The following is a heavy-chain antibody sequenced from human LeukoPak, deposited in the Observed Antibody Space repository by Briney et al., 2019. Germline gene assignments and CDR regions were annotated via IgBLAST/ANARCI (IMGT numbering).Heavy chain of an antibody. D-gene: IGHD6-19*01. V-gene: IGHV4-59*01. CDR1: GGPISGYH. Sequence: SETLSLTCTVSGGPISGYHWSWIRQPPGRDLEWLGYIYYSGTTNYNPSLKGRVTISVDTSKDQFSLTLRSVTAADTAVYYCARDRSVAVGGEGHYFYGMDVWGQGTTVTVSS. CDR3: ARDRSVAVGGEGHYFYGMDV. CDR2: IYYSGTT. J-gene: IGHJ6*02.